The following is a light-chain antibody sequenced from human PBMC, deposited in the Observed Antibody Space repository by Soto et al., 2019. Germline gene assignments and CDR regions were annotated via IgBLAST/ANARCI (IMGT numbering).Light chain of an antibody. Sequence: EMVLTQSPTTLSSFPCDRVTLSCRASQAVNTRLAGYQHKPGQAPIPLLYLASNRAAGVPARYSGSGAGTDFAINISNVEPDDFTVYYCQLRQSSPRTVGQGT. CDR3: QLRQSSPRT. J-gene: IGKJ1*01. CDR2: LAS. V-gene: IGKV3D-11*01. CDR1: QAVNTR.